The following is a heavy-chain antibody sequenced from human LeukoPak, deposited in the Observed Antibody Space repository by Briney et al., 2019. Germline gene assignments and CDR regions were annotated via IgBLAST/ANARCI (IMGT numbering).Heavy chain of an antibody. CDR1: GFTFSDYY. Sequence: PGGSLRLSCAASGFTFSDYYMSSIRQAPGKGLEWVSYISSSGSTIYYADSVKGRFTISRDNAKNSLYLQMNSLRAEDTAVYYCARRQLWRNTPYFDYWGQGTLVTVSS. D-gene: IGHD5-18*01. J-gene: IGHJ4*02. CDR3: ARRQLWRNTPYFDY. V-gene: IGHV3-11*01. CDR2: ISSSGSTI.